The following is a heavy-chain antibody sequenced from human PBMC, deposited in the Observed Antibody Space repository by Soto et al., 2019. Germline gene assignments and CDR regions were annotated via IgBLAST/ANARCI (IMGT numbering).Heavy chain of an antibody. V-gene: IGHV6-1*01. J-gene: IGHJ5*02. CDR1: GDSVSSNSAA. D-gene: IGHD1-7*01. CDR3: AREERLGITRTTHNWFDP. CDR2: TYYRSKWYN. Sequence: HTLSLTCAISGDSVSSNSAAWNWIRQSPSRGLEWLGRTYYRSKWYNDYAVSVKSRITINPDTSKNQFSLQLNSVTPEDAAVYYCAREERLGITRTTHNWFDPWGQGTL.